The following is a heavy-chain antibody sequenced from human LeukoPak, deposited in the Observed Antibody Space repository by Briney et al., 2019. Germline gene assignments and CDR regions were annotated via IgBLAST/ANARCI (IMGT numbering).Heavy chain of an antibody. CDR3: AREGIWFGESWYRIDY. V-gene: IGHV4-39*07. D-gene: IGHD3-10*01. Sequence: PSETLSLTCYVSGGSISRNGYYWGWIRQPPGKGLEWIASTYYSGSTYHNPSLASRVTMSVDTSKNQFSLKLSSVTAADTAVYYCAREGIWFGESWYRIDYWGQGTLVTVSS. J-gene: IGHJ4*02. CDR1: GGSISRNGYY. CDR2: TYYSGST.